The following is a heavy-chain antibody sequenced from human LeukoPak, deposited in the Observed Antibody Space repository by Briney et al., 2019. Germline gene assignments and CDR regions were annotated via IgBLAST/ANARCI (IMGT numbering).Heavy chain of an antibody. D-gene: IGHD5-24*01. CDR3: ARGGFGYNPLDY. V-gene: IGHV1-8*01. CDR2: MNPNSGNT. Sequence: ASVTVSCKASGYTFTSYDINWVRQATGQGLEWMGWMNPNSGNTGYSQKFQGRVTMTRNTSISTAYMELSSLRSEDTAVYYCARGGFGYNPLDYWGQGTLVTVSS. CDR1: GYTFTSYD. J-gene: IGHJ4*02.